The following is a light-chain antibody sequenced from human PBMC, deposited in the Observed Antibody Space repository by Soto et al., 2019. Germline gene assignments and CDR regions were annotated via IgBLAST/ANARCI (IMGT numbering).Light chain of an antibody. Sequence: QSALTQPASVSGSLGQSITISCTGTSSDVGAYNFVSWYQQHPGKAPKLMIYDVNNRPSGVSNRFSGSKSANTVSLTISGLQADDEADYYCSSYTSRNTLYVFGTGTKLTVL. CDR3: SSYTSRNTLYV. V-gene: IGLV2-14*01. J-gene: IGLJ1*01. CDR1: SSDVGAYNF. CDR2: DVN.